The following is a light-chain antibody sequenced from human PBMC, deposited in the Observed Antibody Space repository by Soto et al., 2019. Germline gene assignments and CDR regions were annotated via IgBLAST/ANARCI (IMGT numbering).Light chain of an antibody. Sequence: EVVLTQSPDTLSLSPGERATLSCGASQSVSSSYLAWFQQKPGQAPRLLIYAAYSRAAGIPDGFSGSGSGTDFTLIISSLGPEDFAVYYCQQYGRSPWTFGQGTKVEIK. V-gene: IGKV3-20*01. CDR3: QQYGRSPWT. J-gene: IGKJ1*01. CDR1: QSVSSSY. CDR2: AAY.